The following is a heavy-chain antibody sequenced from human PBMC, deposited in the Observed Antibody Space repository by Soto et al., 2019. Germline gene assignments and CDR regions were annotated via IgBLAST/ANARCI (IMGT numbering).Heavy chain of an antibody. D-gene: IGHD4-17*01. Sequence: QVQLVESGGGVVQPGRSLRLSCAASGFTFSSYGMHWVRQAPGKGLAWVAVISYDGSNKYYADSVKVRFTISRDNSKNSRYLEMNRLRAEDMAVYYCAKAVKDYGERYHAFDIWCEGTMVTVSS. V-gene: IGHV3-30*18. CDR2: ISYDGSNK. J-gene: IGHJ3*02. CDR1: GFTFSSYG. CDR3: AKAVKDYGERYHAFDI.